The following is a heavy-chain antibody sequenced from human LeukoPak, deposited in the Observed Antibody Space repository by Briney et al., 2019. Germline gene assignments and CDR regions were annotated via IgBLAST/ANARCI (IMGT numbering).Heavy chain of an antibody. Sequence: SETLSLTCTVSGGSISSYYWSWIRQPPGKGLEWIGYIYYSGSTNYNPSLKSRVTISVDTSKNQFSLKLSSVTAADTAVYYCARVHAYYYMDVWSKGTTVTVSS. V-gene: IGHV4-59*01. CDR2: IYYSGST. J-gene: IGHJ6*03. CDR1: GGSISSYY. CDR3: ARVHAYYYMDV.